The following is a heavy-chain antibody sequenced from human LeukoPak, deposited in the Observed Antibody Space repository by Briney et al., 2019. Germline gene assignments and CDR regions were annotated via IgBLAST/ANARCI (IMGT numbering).Heavy chain of an antibody. CDR2: ISGSGGST. V-gene: IGHV3-23*01. Sequence: GGSLRLSCAASGFTSSSYAMSWVRQAPGKGLEWVSAISGSGGSTYYADSVKGRFTISRDNSKNTLYLQMNSLRAEDTAVYYCARGGRYSYGYIFDYWGQGTLVTVSS. CDR3: ARGGRYSYGYIFDY. D-gene: IGHD5-18*01. CDR1: GFTSSSYA. J-gene: IGHJ4*02.